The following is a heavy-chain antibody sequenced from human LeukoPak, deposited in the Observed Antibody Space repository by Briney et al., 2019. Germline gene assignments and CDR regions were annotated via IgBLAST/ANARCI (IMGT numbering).Heavy chain of an antibody. J-gene: IGHJ6*03. V-gene: IGHV1-2*02. CDR2: INPNSGGT. CDR3: ARGDSGWFHYYYYYYMDV. D-gene: IGHD6-19*01. Sequence: ASVKVSCKASGYTFTGYYMHWVRQAPGQGLEWMGWINPNSGGTNYAQKFQGRVTMTRDTSISTACMELSRLRSDDTAVYYCARGDSGWFHYYYYYYMDVWGKGTTVTVSS. CDR1: GYTFTGYY.